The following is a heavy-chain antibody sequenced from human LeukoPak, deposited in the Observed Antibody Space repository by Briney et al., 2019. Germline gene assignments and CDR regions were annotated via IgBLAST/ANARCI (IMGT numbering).Heavy chain of an antibody. V-gene: IGHV4-39*01. CDR3: ARTIVVVSNWFDP. D-gene: IGHD2-21*01. Sequence: SETLSLTCTVSGGSISNSNYFWAWIRQPPGKGLEWIGNIYYSGSTHYNPSLKSRVTISVDTSKNQFSLKLSSVTAADTAVYYCARTIVVVSNWFDPWGQGTLVTVSS. CDR1: GGSISNSNYF. J-gene: IGHJ5*02. CDR2: IYYSGST.